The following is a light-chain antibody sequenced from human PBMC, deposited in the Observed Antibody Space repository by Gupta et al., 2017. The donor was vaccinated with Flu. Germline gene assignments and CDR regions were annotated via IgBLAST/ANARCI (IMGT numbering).Light chain of an antibody. CDR1: QSVSSSY. J-gene: IGKJ2*01. CDR3: QQYGSSPRT. CDR2: GTS. V-gene: IGKV3-20*01. Sequence: GTLSLSPGERATLSCRASQSVSSSYLAWYQHKPGQAPRLLMYGTSSRATGIPDRFSGSGSGTDFTLTISRLEPEDFAVYYCQQYGSSPRTFGQGTKLEI.